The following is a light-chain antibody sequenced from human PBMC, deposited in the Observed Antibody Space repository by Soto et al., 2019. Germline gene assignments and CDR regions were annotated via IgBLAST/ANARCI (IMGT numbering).Light chain of an antibody. CDR2: EAS. CDR3: QQFNSFPLT. V-gene: IGKV1-13*02. CDR1: QGIGTT. Sequence: AIQLTQSPSSLSASVGGRVTITCRASQGIGTTLAWYQLKPGKAPKLLIYEASNLESGVPSRFSGSCSGTNFTLTISSLQTEDFATYSCQQFNSFPLTFGPGTKVDIK. J-gene: IGKJ3*01.